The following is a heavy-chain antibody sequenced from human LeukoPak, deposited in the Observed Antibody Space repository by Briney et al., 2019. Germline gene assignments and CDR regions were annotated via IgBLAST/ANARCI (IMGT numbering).Heavy chain of an antibody. CDR1: GVTGRSNY. Sequence: GGSLRLSCAASGVTGRSNYTNWVRQAPGKGLEWVAVIHNEGDTYYADSVKGRFTISRDNSNLYLQMNSLRAEDTAVYYCARDRNGCCLDYWGQGALVTVSS. V-gene: IGHV3-66*01. D-gene: IGHD2-8*01. CDR3: ARDRNGCCLDY. J-gene: IGHJ4*02. CDR2: IHNEGDT.